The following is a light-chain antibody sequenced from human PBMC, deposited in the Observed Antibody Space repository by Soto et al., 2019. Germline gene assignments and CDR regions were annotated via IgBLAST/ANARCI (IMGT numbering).Light chain of an antibody. V-gene: IGKV1-17*01. Sequence: DIQMTQSPASLSASVTDRVTITCRASQDIGTDLGWYQQKPGKAPERLIYEASVLQSGVPSRFSGSASGTEFTLRVSSLQPEDFATYYCVLLYSYSLPFGGGTKVDIK. CDR3: VLLYSYSLP. CDR1: QDIGTD. J-gene: IGKJ4*01. CDR2: EAS.